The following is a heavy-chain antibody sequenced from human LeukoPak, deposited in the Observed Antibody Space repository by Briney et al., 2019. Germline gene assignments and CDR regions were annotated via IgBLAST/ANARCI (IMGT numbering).Heavy chain of an antibody. CDR1: GGSISSYY. J-gene: IGHJ4*02. Sequence: PSETLSLTCTASGGSISSYYWSWIRQPPGKGLEWIGYIYYSGSTNYNPSLKSRVTISVDTSKNQFSLKLSSVTAADTAVYYCARQVTFGYAFAYYFDYWGQGSLVTVSS. CDR3: ARQVTFGYAFAYYFDY. CDR2: IYYSGST. V-gene: IGHV4-59*01. D-gene: IGHD5-18*01.